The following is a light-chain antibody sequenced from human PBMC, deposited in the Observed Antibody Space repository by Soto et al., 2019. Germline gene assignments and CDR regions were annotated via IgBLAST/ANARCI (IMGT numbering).Light chain of an antibody. CDR1: QRISSY. J-gene: IGKJ2*02. Sequence: DIQMTQSPSSLSVSVGDRVTITCRASQRISSYLNWYQQKEGKAPKLLISSASSLQSGVPSRFSGSGSGTGVTLTISSLQPEDLATNYCQHSYRTPWTFGQGTKLEIK. V-gene: IGKV1-39*01. CDR2: SAS. CDR3: QHSYRTPWT.